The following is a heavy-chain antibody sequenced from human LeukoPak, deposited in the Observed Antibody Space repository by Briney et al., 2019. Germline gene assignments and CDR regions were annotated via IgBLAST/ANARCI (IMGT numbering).Heavy chain of an antibody. CDR3: AKGMSTSWRTFDY. V-gene: IGHV3-23*01. D-gene: IGHD6-13*01. Sequence: GGSLRLSCAASGFTFSSYAMSWVRQAPGKGLELVSAISGSCDITYYADSVKGRFTISRDNPKNTLYLQMNSLRAEDTAVYYCAKGMSTSWRTFDYWGAGTLVTVSS. CDR2: ISGSCDIT. J-gene: IGHJ4*02. CDR1: GFTFSSYA.